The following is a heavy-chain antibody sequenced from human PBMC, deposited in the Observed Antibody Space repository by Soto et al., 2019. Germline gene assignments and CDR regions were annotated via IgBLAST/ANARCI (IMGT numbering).Heavy chain of an antibody. V-gene: IGHV4-34*01. D-gene: IGHD5-18*01. CDR1: GGSFSGYY. J-gene: IGHJ6*03. CDR2: INHSGST. Sequence: SETLSLTCAVYGGSFSGYYWSWIRQPLGKGLEWIGEINHSGSTNYNPSLKSRVTISVDTSKNQFSLKLSSVTAADTAVYYCARGGSYGYDYYYYMDVWGKGTTVTVSS. CDR3: ARGGSYGYDYYYYMDV.